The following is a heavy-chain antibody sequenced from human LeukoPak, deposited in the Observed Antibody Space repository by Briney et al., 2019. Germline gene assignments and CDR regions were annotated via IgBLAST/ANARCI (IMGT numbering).Heavy chain of an antibody. CDR2: IYYSGGT. V-gene: IGHV4-39*01. CDR1: GGSISSSSYY. D-gene: IGHD3-10*01. J-gene: IGHJ4*02. CDR3: ASSYYGSGSYYGIY. Sequence: SETLSLTCTVSGGSISSSSYYWGWIRQPPGKGLEWIGSIYYSGGTYYNPSLKSRVTISVGTSKNQFSLKLSSVTAADTAVYYCASSYYGSGSYYGIYWGQGTLVTVSS.